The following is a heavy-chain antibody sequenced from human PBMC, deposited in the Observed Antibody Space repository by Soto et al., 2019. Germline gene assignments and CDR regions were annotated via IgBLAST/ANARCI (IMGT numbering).Heavy chain of an antibody. V-gene: IGHV3-33*01. CDR1: VFTYSSYG. Sequence: SLGFSYAAAVFTYSSYGMHCVRQAPGKGLEWVAVIWYDGSNKYYADSVKGRFTISRDNSKNTLYLQMNGLRAEDTAVYYCARDGDDSSGYYFDYWGQGTLVTVSS. D-gene: IGHD3-22*01. J-gene: IGHJ4*02. CDR2: IWYDGSNK. CDR3: ARDGDDSSGYYFDY.